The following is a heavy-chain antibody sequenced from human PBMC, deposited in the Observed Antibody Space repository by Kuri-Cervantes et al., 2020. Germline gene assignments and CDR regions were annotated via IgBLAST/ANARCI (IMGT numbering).Heavy chain of an antibody. CDR3: ASLYGDYLVYYFDY. D-gene: IGHD4-17*01. CDR1: GFSFSSYG. CDR2: IYYSGST. V-gene: IGHV4-39*01. Sequence: GSLRLSCAASGFSFSSYGMSWIRQPPGKGLEWIGSIYYSGSTYYNPSLKSRVTISVDTSKNQFSLKLSSVTAADTAVYYCASLYGDYLVYYFDYWGQGTLVTVSS. J-gene: IGHJ4*02.